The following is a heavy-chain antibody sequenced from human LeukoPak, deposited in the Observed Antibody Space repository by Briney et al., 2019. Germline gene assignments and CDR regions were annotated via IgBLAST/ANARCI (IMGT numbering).Heavy chain of an antibody. Sequence: ASVKVSCKASGYTFTSYDINWVRQATGQWLEWMGWTNPNSGSTGYAQKFQGRVTMTRNTSISTAYMELSSLRSEDTAVYYCAREYYDSSGYYCYFDYWGQGTLVTVSS. V-gene: IGHV1-8*01. J-gene: IGHJ4*02. D-gene: IGHD3-22*01. CDR1: GYTFTSYD. CDR3: AREYYDSSGYYCYFDY. CDR2: TNPNSGST.